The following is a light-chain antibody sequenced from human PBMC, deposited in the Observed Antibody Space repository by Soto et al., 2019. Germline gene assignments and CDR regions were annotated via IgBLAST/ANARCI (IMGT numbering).Light chain of an antibody. J-gene: IGKJ1*01. CDR2: GAS. CDR1: QSVTSSY. CDR3: QQYGGLPT. Sequence: EIVLTQSPGTLSLSPGERGTLSCRASQSVTSSYIAWYQQKSGQAPRLLLYGASSRATGIPDRFRGSGSGTDFTLTISGLEPEDFAVYYCQQYGGLPTFGQGTKVDI. V-gene: IGKV3-20*01.